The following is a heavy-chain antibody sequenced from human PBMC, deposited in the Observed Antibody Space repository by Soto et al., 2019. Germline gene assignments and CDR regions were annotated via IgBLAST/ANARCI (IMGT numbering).Heavy chain of an antibody. Sequence: QVQLVESGGGLVKPGGSLRLSCAASGFTFSDYYMSWIRQAPGKGLEWVSYISSSGSTIYYADSVKGRFTISRDNAKNALFLQINSLRAEDTAVYYCARARVDIVAAIDYWGQGTLVTVSS. CDR1: GFTFSDYY. J-gene: IGHJ4*02. V-gene: IGHV3-11*01. CDR3: ARARVDIVAAIDY. D-gene: IGHD5-12*01. CDR2: ISSSGSTI.